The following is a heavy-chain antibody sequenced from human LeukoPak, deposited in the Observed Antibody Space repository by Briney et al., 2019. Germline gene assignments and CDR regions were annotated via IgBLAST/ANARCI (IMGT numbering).Heavy chain of an antibody. J-gene: IGHJ4*02. V-gene: IGHV3-30*03. CDR1: GLTFSSYG. CDR3: ARETLTYFYDSGSRH. Sequence: PGGSLRLSCAASGLTFSSYGMHWVRQAPGKGLEWVAVISYDGSNKYYADSVKGRFTISRDNSKNTLYLQMNSLRAEDTAVYYCARETLTYFYDSGSRHWGQGTLVTVSS. D-gene: IGHD3-10*01. CDR2: ISYDGSNK.